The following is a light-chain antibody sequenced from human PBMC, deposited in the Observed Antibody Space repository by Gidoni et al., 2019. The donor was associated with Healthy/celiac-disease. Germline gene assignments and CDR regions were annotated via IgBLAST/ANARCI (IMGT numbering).Light chain of an antibody. Sequence: SSELTQDSAVSVALGQTVRITCQGDSLRSAYASWYQQKPGPAPVLVIYGKNNRPSGIPDRFSGSSSGNTASLTITGAQAEDEADYYCNSRDSSGNHLVFGTGTKVTVL. CDR3: NSRDSSGNHLV. CDR2: GKN. J-gene: IGLJ1*01. V-gene: IGLV3-19*01. CDR1: SLRSAY.